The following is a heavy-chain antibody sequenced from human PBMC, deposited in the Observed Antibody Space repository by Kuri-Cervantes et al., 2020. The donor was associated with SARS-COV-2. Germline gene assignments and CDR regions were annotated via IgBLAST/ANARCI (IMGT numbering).Heavy chain of an antibody. CDR3: ARALASDFWSGYYATPDAFDI. CDR2: INPNSGGT. CDR1: GYTFTGYY. Sequence: ASVKVSCKASGYTFTGYYMHWVRQAPGQGLEWMGWINPNSGGTNYAQKFQGRVTMTTDTSTSTAYTELRSLRSDDTAVYYCARALASDFWSGYYATPDAFDIWGQGTMVTASS. J-gene: IGHJ3*02. V-gene: IGHV1-2*02. D-gene: IGHD3-3*01.